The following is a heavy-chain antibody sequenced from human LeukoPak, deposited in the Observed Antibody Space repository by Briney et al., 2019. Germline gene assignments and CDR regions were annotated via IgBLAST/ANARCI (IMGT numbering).Heavy chain of an antibody. D-gene: IGHD3-10*01. CDR1: GYSFIKYD. CDR3: ARNNADGEGRFSY. CDR2: VNTNTGNP. Sequence: ASVKVSCKASGYSFIKYDMNWVRQAPGQGLEWMGWVNTNTGNPTYAQGFTGRFVFSLDTSVSTAYLQISGLKAEDTAVYYCARNNADGEGRFSYWGQGTLVTVSS. J-gene: IGHJ4*02. V-gene: IGHV7-4-1*02.